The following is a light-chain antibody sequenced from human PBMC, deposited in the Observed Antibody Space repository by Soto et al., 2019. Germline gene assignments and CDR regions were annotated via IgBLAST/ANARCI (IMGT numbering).Light chain of an antibody. CDR2: RNN. J-gene: IGLJ1*01. CDR1: SSNIVSNY. Sequence: QSVLTQPPSASGTPGQRVTISCSGSSSNIVSNYVYWYQQLPGTAPKLLIYRNNQRPSGVPDRFSGSKSGTSASLAISGLRSEDEADYYCAAWDDSLRGVFGTGTKLTVL. CDR3: AAWDDSLRGV. V-gene: IGLV1-47*01.